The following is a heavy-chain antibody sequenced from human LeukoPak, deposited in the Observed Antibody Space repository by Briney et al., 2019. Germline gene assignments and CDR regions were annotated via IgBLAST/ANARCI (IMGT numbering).Heavy chain of an antibody. J-gene: IGHJ4*02. CDR2: IIPILGIA. Sequence: GASVKVSCKASGGTFSSYAISWVRQAPGQGLEWMGRIIPILGIANYAQKFQGRVTITADKSTSTAYMELSSLRSEDTAVYYCARDRWVVVPQEFDYWGQGTLVTVSS. V-gene: IGHV1-69*04. CDR1: GGTFSSYA. D-gene: IGHD2-15*01. CDR3: ARDRWVVVPQEFDY.